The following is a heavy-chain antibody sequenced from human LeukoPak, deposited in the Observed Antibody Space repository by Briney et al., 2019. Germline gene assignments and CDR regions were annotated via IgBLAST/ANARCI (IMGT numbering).Heavy chain of an antibody. J-gene: IGHJ5*02. CDR3: ARDPCSSTSCYEAFDP. Sequence: GASVKVSCKASGYTFTAYYIHWVRQAPGQGLGWMGRINPNSGGTNYAQKFQGRVTMTRDTSISAAYMELSGLRSDDTAIYYCARDPCSSTSCYEAFDPWGQGALVTVSS. D-gene: IGHD2-2*01. CDR1: GYTFTAYY. CDR2: INPNSGGT. V-gene: IGHV1-2*06.